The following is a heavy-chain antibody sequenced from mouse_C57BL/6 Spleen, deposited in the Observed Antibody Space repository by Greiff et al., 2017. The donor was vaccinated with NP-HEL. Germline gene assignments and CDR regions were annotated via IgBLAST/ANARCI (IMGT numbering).Heavy chain of an antibody. Sequence: VQLQQSGPELVKPGASVKIPCKASGYTFTDYNMDWVKQSHGKSLEWIGDINPNNGGTIYNQKFKGKATLTVDKSSSTAYMELRSLTSEDTAVYYCARGNWDVWYFDVWGTGTTVTVSS. J-gene: IGHJ1*03. CDR2: INPNNGGT. D-gene: IGHD4-1*01. CDR3: ARGNWDVWYFDV. CDR1: GYTFTDYN. V-gene: IGHV1-18*01.